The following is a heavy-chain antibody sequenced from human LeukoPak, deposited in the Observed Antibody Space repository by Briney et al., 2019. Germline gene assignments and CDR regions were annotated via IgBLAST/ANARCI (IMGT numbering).Heavy chain of an antibody. V-gene: IGHV3-72*01. Sequence: PGGSLRLSCAASGLTFSDHYMDWVRQAPGKRLEWVGRIRNKANSYTTEYAASVKGRFTISRDDSKNSLYLQMNSLKTEDTAVYYCARVVDYYFDYWGQGTLVTVSS. J-gene: IGHJ4*02. D-gene: IGHD6-6*01. CDR1: GLTFSDHY. CDR2: IRNKANSYTT. CDR3: ARVVDYYFDY.